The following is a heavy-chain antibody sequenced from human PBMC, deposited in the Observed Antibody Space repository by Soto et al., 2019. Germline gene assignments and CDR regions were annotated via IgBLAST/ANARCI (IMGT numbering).Heavy chain of an antibody. V-gene: IGHV4-59*01. CDR2: IYYSGST. CDR1: GGSISSYY. D-gene: IGHD1-26*01. Sequence: SETLSLTCTVSGGSISSYYWSWIRQPPGKGLEWIGYIYYSGSTNYNPSLKSRVTISVDTSKNQFSLKLSSVTAADTAVYYCARVFGVGATGGDFDYWGQGTLVTVSS. CDR3: ARVFGVGATGGDFDY. J-gene: IGHJ4*02.